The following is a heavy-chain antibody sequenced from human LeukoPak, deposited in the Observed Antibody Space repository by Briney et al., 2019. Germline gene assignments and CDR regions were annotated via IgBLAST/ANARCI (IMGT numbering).Heavy chain of an antibody. D-gene: IGHD3-10*01. CDR2: IKQDGSEK. V-gene: IGHV3-7*05. CDR3: AKGLGINGLAFDI. Sequence: PGGSLRLSCAASGFTFSIYWMSWVRQAPGKGLEWVAIIKQDGSEKYYVDSVKGRFTISRDNAKNSLYLQMNTLRAGDTAVYFCAKGLGINGLAFDIWGQGTVVTVSS. CDR1: GFTFSIYW. J-gene: IGHJ3*02.